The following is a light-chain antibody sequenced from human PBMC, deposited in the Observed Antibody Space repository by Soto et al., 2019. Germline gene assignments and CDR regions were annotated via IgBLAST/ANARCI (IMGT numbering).Light chain of an antibody. CDR1: QSVSSSY. CDR2: GAS. J-gene: IGKJ1*01. Sequence: IVLTQSPGTLSLSPGERATLSCRASQSVSSSYLAWYQQKPGQAPRLLIYGASSRAACIPDRFSGSGSGTDFTLTISRLEPDDLGVDYCQQYGSSPWTFGQGTTVEIK. CDR3: QQYGSSPWT. V-gene: IGKV3-20*01.